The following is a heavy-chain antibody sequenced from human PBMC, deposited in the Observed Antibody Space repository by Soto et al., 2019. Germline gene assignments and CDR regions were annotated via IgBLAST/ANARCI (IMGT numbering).Heavy chain of an antibody. CDR1: GFTFSSYA. D-gene: IGHD6-13*01. V-gene: IGHV3-30-3*01. CDR3: AREVRQQLVGYYYGMDV. Sequence: QVQLVESGGGVVQPGRSLRLSCAASGFTFSSYAMHWVRQAPGKGLEWVAVISYDGSNKYYADSVKGRFTISSDNSKNTLYLQMNSLRAEDTAVYYCAREVRQQLVGYYYGMDVWGQGTTVTVSS. J-gene: IGHJ6*02. CDR2: ISYDGSNK.